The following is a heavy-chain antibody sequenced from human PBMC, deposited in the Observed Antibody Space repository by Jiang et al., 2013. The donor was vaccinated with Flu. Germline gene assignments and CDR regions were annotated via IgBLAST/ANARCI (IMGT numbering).Heavy chain of an antibody. D-gene: IGHD2-15*01. V-gene: IGHV5-51*01. Sequence: QLVESGTEVKKPGDSLKISCQASGYNFANYWIGWVRQVPGKGLEWLGIIHPGNSDTRYIPSFQGQVTFSADTSINAAYLQWSSLKASDTAMYYCAKAAPSGDSRYIIYGMDVWGQGTTVTVFS. CDR2: IHPGNSDT. CDR1: GYNFANYW. J-gene: IGHJ6*02. CDR3: AKAAPSGDSRYIIYGMDV.